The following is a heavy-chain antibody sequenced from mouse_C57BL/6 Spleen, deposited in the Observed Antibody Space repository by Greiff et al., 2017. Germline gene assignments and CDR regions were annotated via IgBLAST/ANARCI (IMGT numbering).Heavy chain of an antibody. D-gene: IGHD2-5*01. CDR1: GYTFTDYE. CDR2: IDPETGGT. CDR3: TRGNSNLSAMDY. J-gene: IGHJ4*01. Sequence: QVQLQQSGAELVRPGASVTLSCKASGYTFTDYEMHWVKQTPVHGLEWIGAIDPETGGTAYNQKFKGKAILTADKSSSTAYMELRSLTSEDSAVYDCTRGNSNLSAMDYWGQGTSVTVSS. V-gene: IGHV1-15*01.